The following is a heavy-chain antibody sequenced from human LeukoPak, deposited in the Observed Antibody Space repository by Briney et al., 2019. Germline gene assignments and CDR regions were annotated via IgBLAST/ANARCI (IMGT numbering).Heavy chain of an antibody. V-gene: IGHV3-33*08. D-gene: IGHD1-26*01. CDR1: GFTFSNVW. Sequence: GGSLRLSCTASGFTFSNVWMSWVRQAPGKGLEWVAVIWYDGSNKYYADSVKGRFTISRDNSKNTLYLQMNSLRVEDTAMYYCATNSGSPGGYWGQGTLVTVSS. CDR3: ATNSGSPGGY. J-gene: IGHJ4*02. CDR2: IWYDGSNK.